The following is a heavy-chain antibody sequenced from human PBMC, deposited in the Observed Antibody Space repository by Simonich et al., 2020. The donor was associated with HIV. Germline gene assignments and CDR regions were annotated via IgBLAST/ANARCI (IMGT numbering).Heavy chain of an antibody. J-gene: IGHJ3*02. CDR2: INHSGSN. CDR1: GGSFSGYY. CDR3: ARERAAVVRRVGAFDI. Sequence: QVQLQQWGAGLLKPSETLSLTCAVYGGSFSGYYWSWIRQPPGKGLEWIGEINHSGSNNYNPSLKSRVTISVDTSKNQFSLKLSSVTAADTAVYYCARERAAVVRRVGAFDIWGQGTMVTVSS. D-gene: IGHD6-19*01. V-gene: IGHV4-34*01.